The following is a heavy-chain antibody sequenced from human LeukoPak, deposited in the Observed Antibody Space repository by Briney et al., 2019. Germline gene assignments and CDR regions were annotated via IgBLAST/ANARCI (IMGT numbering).Heavy chain of an antibody. CDR2: IYPGDSDT. V-gene: IGHV5-51*01. CDR1: GYSFTNYW. CDR3: ARHPTWIAAAGPDNWYFDL. D-gene: IGHD6-13*01. Sequence: GESLKISCKGSGYSFTNYWIGWVRQMPGKGLEWMGIIYPGDSDTRYSPSFQGQVTISADKSISAAYLQWSSLKASDTAMYYCARHPTWIAAAGPDNWYFDLWGRGTLVTVSS. J-gene: IGHJ2*01.